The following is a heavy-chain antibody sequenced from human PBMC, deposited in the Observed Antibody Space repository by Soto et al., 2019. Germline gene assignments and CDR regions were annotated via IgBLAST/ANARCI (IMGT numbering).Heavy chain of an antibody. CDR1: GGTFSSYA. J-gene: IGHJ6*02. CDR2: IIPIFGTA. Sequence: GASVKASCKASGGTFSSYAISWVLQAPGQGLEWMGGIIPIFGTANYAQKFQGRVTITADESTSTAYMELSSLRSEDTAVYYCARLPHLHGMDVWGQGTTVTVSS. CDR3: ARLPHLHGMDV. V-gene: IGHV1-69*13.